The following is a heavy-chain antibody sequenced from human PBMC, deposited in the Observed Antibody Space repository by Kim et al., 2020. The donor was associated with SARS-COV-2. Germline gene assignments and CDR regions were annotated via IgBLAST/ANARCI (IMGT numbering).Heavy chain of an antibody. Sequence: SETLSLTCAVYGGSFSGYYWSWIRQPPGKGLEWIGEINHSGSTNYNPSLKSRVTMSVDTSKKQFSLTLTSVTAADTAVYYCGRRFDYCGQGTLGTVSS. CDR1: GGSFSGYY. V-gene: IGHV4-34*01. J-gene: IGHJ4*02. CDR3: GRRFDY. CDR2: INHSGST.